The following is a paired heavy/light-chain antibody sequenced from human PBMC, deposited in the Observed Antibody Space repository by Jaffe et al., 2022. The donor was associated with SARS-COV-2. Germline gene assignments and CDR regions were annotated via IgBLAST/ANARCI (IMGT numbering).Light chain of an antibody. Sequence: DIQMTQSPSSLSASVGDRVTVTCRASQGIRHFLGWYQQKPGKAPERLIYAASSLQIGVPSRFSGSGSGTEFTLTISSLQPEDFATYYCLQHYSYPYTFGQGTKLEIK. V-gene: IGKV1-17*01. CDR2: AAS. CDR1: QGIRHF. J-gene: IGKJ2*01. CDR3: LQHYSYPYT.
Heavy chain of an antibody. CDR2: IHDRDGST. V-gene: IGHV3-23*03. CDR1: GFSFSTYE. CDR3: VKGGWLDD. D-gene: IGHD6-19*01. Sequence: EVQLLESGGGLVQPGGSLRLSCAASGFSFSTYEMTWARQAPGKGLEWISFIHDRDGSTNYADSVKGRFTVSRDNSKNTLYLQLNSLRADDTAIYYCVKGGWLDDWGQGTLVTVSA. J-gene: IGHJ4*02.